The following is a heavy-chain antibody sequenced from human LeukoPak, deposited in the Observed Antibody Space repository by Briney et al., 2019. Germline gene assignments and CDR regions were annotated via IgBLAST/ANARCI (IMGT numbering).Heavy chain of an antibody. CDR1: GFTFSSYS. D-gene: IGHD2-2*01. CDR3: ARDVVPRAFDI. J-gene: IGHJ3*02. CDR2: ISSSGSYI. Sequence: GGSLRLSCAASGFTFSSYSMNWVRQAPGKGLEWVSSISSSGSYIYYADSVKGRFTISRDNAKNSLYLQMNSLRAEDTAVYYCARDVVPRAFDIWGQGTMVTVSS. V-gene: IGHV3-21*01.